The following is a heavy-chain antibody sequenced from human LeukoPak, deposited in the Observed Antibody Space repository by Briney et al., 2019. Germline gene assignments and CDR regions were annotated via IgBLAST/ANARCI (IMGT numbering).Heavy chain of an antibody. V-gene: IGHV4-4*07. Sequence: SSDTLSLPCTVSGGSISSYYGSWLRQPAGKGLEWIGRIYTSGSTNYNPSLKSRVTISVDKSKNQFSLKLSSVTAADTAVYYCARLITRMGAFDIWGQGTMVTVSS. CDR1: GGSISSYY. CDR3: ARLITRMGAFDI. D-gene: IGHD3-16*01. J-gene: IGHJ3*02. CDR2: IYTSGST.